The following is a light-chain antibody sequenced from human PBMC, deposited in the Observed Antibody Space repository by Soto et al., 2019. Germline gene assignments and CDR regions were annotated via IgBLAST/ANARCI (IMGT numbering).Light chain of an antibody. CDR2: AAS. J-gene: IGKJ3*01. CDR1: QSLSTYS. V-gene: IGKV3-20*01. Sequence: EIVLTQSPGTLSVSPGERATLSCRASQSLSTYSLAWYQQKPGQTPRLLIYAASNRDTDIPDRFNGSGSGTDFALTISRLEPEDFALYYCQQYEASPLTFGPGTKVHVK. CDR3: QQYEASPLT.